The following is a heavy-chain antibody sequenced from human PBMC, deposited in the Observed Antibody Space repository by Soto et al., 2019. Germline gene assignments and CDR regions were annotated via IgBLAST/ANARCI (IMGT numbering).Heavy chain of an antibody. CDR3: ARHFSSNWFYFDY. D-gene: IGHD6-13*01. CDR2: IYPGDSDT. CDR1: GYSFSNHW. J-gene: IGHJ4*02. Sequence: GESLKISCKGSGYSFSNHWIGWVRQMPGKGLEWMGIIYPGDSDTKYSPSFEGQVTMSADKSTSTACLQWRSLKASDTAMYFCARHFSSNWFYFDYWGRGTLVTVSS. V-gene: IGHV5-51*01.